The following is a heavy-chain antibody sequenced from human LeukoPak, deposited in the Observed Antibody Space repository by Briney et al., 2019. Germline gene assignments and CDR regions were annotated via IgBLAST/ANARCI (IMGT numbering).Heavy chain of an antibody. J-gene: IGHJ4*02. V-gene: IGHV4-34*01. D-gene: IGHD4-17*01. CDR2: INHSGYT. CDR3: TRMTTGHDY. Sequence: SDTLSLTCAVSGVSFDHYYWSWVRQTPGKGLEWLGEINHSGYTNDSPSLKSRVTLSLDTSRQQFSLNLRSVTVADAGIYYCTRMTTGHDYWGQGTLVTVSS. CDR1: GVSFDHYY.